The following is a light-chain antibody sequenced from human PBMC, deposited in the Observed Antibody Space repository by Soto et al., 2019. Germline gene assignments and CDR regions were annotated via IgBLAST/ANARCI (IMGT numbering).Light chain of an antibody. CDR3: SSYTSSSPL. J-gene: IGLJ2*01. V-gene: IGLV2-14*03. CDR1: SSDVGGYNY. Sequence: QSALTQPASVSGSPGQSITISCTGTSSDVGGYNYVSWYQQHPGKAPKLMIYDVSNRPSGVSNRFSGSKSGNTASLTISGLLAEDEADYYCSSYTSSSPLFGGGTQLTVL. CDR2: DVS.